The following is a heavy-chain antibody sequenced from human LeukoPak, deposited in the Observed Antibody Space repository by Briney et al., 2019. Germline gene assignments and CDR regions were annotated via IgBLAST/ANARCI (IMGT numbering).Heavy chain of an antibody. CDR1: GYTFTGYY. J-gene: IGHJ4*02. CDR3: ARDGYNQPVLTY. CDR2: INPNSGDT. Sequence: ASVKVSCKASGYTFTGYYMHWVRQAPGQGLEWMGWINPNSGDTNYAQKFQGRVTMTRDTSISTAYMELSRLRSDDTAVYYCARDGYNQPVLTYWGQGTLVTVSS. D-gene: IGHD5-24*01. V-gene: IGHV1-2*02.